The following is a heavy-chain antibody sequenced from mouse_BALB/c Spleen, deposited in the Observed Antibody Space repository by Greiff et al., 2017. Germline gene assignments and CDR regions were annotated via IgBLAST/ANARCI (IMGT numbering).Heavy chain of an antibody. V-gene: IGHV5-9-4*01. CDR3: ARRYGSRPFAY. D-gene: IGHD1-1*01. CDR2: ISSGGSYT. Sequence: EVKVVESGGGLVKPGGSLKLSCAASGFTFSSYAMSWVRQSPEKRLEWVAEISSGGSYTYYPDTVTGRFTISRDNAKNTLYLEMSSLRSEDTAMYYCARRYGSRPFAYWGQGTLVTVSA. J-gene: IGHJ3*01. CDR1: GFTFSSYA.